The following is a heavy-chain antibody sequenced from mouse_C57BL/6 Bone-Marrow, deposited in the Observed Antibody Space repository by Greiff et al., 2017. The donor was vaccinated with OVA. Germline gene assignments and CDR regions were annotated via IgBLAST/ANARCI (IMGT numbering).Heavy chain of an antibody. Sequence: EVQLQQSGPELVKPGASVKISCKASGYTFTDYYMNWVKQSHGKSLEWIGDINPNNGGTSYNQKFKGKATLTVDKSSSTAYMELRSLTSEDSAVYYCASPIYYDYGYAMDYWGQGTSVTVSS. CDR1: GYTFTDYY. CDR2: INPNNGGT. J-gene: IGHJ4*01. V-gene: IGHV1-26*01. D-gene: IGHD2-4*01. CDR3: ASPIYYDYGYAMDY.